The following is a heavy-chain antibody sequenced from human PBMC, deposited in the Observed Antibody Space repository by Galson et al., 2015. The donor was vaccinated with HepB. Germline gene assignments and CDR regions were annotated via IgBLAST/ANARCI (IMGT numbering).Heavy chain of an antibody. CDR2: INPSGGST. V-gene: IGHV1-46*01. CDR1: GYTFTSYY. CDR3: ASSRPNYDFWSGYLDPLYGMDV. Sequence: SVKVSCKASGYTFTSYYMHWARQAPGQGLEWMGIINPSGGSTSYAQKFQGRVTMTRDTSTSTVYMELSSLRSEDTAVYYCASSRPNYDFWSGYLDPLYGMDVWGQGTTVTVSS. J-gene: IGHJ6*02. D-gene: IGHD3-3*01.